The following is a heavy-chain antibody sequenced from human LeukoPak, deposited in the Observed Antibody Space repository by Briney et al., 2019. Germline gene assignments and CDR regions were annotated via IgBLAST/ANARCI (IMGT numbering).Heavy chain of an antibody. CDR3: AREIYPATFDY. CDR1: GGSISSGSYY. J-gene: IGHJ4*02. D-gene: IGHD2-15*01. V-gene: IGHV4-61*02. CDR2: IYTSGST. Sequence: SETLSLTCTVSGGSISSGSYYWSWIRQPPGKGLEWIGRIYTSGSTNYNPSLKSRVTISVDTSKNQFSLKLSSVTAADTAVYYCAREIYPATFDYWGQGTLVTVSS.